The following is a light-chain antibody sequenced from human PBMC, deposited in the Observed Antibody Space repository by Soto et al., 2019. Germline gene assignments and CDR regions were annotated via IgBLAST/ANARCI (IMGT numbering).Light chain of an antibody. V-gene: IGLV1-44*01. CDR2: NIN. Sequence: QSVLTQPPSASGTPGQRVTISCSGSSSNIGSNTVNWYQQLPGTAPKLLIYNINQRPSGVPDRFSGSKSGTSASLAISGLQSEDEADYYCAAWDDSLNGLVFGGGTKLTVL. CDR3: AAWDDSLNGLV. CDR1: SSNIGSNT. J-gene: IGLJ2*01.